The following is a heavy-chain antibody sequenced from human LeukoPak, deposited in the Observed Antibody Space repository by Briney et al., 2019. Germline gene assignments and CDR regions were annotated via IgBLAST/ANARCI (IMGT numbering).Heavy chain of an antibody. Sequence: SETLSLTCTVSGGSISSYYWSWIRQPPGKGLECIGYIYYSGTTNYNPSLKSRVTISVDTSKNQFSLKLSSVTAADTAVYYCASRENSIDSSGYYTRVAAFDIWGQGTMVTVSS. CDR1: GGSISSYY. J-gene: IGHJ3*02. V-gene: IGHV4-59*12. D-gene: IGHD3-22*01. CDR2: IYYSGTT. CDR3: ASRENSIDSSGYYTRVAAFDI.